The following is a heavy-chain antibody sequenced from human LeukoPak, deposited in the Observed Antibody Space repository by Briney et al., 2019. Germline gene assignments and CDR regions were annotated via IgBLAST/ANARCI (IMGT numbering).Heavy chain of an antibody. V-gene: IGHV4-34*01. D-gene: IGHD6-19*01. Sequence: SETLSLTCAVYGGSFSGYYWSWIRQPPGKGLEWIGEINHSGSTNYNPSLKSRVTISVDTSKNQFSLKLSSVTAADTAVYYCARVRRGLYSSGWPGYFDYWGQGTLVTVSS. CDR1: GGSFSGYY. J-gene: IGHJ4*02. CDR2: INHSGST. CDR3: ARVRRGLYSSGWPGYFDY.